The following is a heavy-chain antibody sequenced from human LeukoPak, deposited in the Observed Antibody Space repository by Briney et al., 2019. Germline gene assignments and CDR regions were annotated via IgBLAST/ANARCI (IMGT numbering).Heavy chain of an antibody. CDR1: GGSISSGGYS. CDR3: ARGAEAQLRYFDWPPVALDI. V-gene: IGHV4-30-2*02. CDR2: IYHSGST. D-gene: IGHD3-9*01. J-gene: IGHJ3*02. Sequence: SETLSLTCAVSGGSISSGGYSWSWIRQPPGKGLEWIGYIYHSGSTYYNPSLKSRVTISVDTSKNQFSLKLSSVTAADTAVYYCARGAEAQLRYFDWPPVALDIWGQGTMVTVSS.